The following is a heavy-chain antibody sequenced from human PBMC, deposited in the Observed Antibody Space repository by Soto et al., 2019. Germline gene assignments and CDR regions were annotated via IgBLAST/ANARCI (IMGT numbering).Heavy chain of an antibody. D-gene: IGHD3-22*01. J-gene: IGHJ1*01. CDR1: GGTFSEYG. CDR3: ARENFTADHFDSAGYWPLHH. Sequence: QVQLVQSGAEVKKPGSSVRVSCKASGGTFSEYGVGWVRQAPGQGLEWMGGIVPKFTTAIYAQKFQGRVTITADRSTNTVYLRLGSLTSEDTAVYFCARENFTADHFDSAGYWPLHHWGQGSLVSVS. V-gene: IGHV1-69*06. CDR2: IVPKFTTA.